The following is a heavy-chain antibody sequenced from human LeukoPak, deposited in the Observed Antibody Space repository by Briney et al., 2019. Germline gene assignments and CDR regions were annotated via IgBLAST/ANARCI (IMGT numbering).Heavy chain of an antibody. CDR1: GFTFSSYV. Sequence: PGGSLRLSCAASGFTFSSYVMNRVRQAPGKGLEWVSVISASGGTTYYADSVRGRFTISRDNSRSTVYLQMNSLRDEDTAVYYCANARPTSYFHHWGQGTLVTVSS. CDR2: ISASGGTT. CDR3: ANARPTSYFHH. J-gene: IGHJ1*01. V-gene: IGHV3-23*01.